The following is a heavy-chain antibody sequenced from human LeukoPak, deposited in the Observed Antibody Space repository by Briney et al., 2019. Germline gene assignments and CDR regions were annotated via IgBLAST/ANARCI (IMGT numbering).Heavy chain of an antibody. Sequence: ASVKVSCKASGYTFTSYYIHWVRQAPGQGLEWMGIISTSDGSTNYAQKFQGRVTMTRDSSTSTVHMELSSLRSEDTAVYYCARPKHQLWKSDGFDFWGQGTMVSVSS. V-gene: IGHV1-46*01. CDR2: ISTSDGST. CDR1: GYTFTSYY. CDR3: ARPKHQLWKSDGFDF. D-gene: IGHD2-21*01. J-gene: IGHJ3*01.